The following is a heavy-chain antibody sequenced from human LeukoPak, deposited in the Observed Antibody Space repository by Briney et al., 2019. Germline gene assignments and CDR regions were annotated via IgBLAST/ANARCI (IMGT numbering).Heavy chain of an antibody. J-gene: IGHJ6*03. CDR1: GYTFTKFD. CDR3: ARGVGPKQAWDYYYYMDV. D-gene: IGHD1-26*01. CDR2: VNLKSGYT. V-gene: IGHV1-8*03. Sequence: ASVKVSCKASGYTFTKFDINWVRQATGQGLEWMGWVNLKSGYTGYAQKFQGRVTITRDTSINTAYMELSSLRSEDTAVYYCARGVGPKQAWDYYYYMDVWGKGTTVTVSS.